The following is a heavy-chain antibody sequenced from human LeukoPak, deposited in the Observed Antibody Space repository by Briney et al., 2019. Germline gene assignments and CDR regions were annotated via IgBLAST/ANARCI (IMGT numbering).Heavy chain of an antibody. CDR2: ISGSGGST. Sequence: GGSLTLSCAASGFTFSSYTMIWVRQAPGQGLEWVSAISGSGGSTYYADSVKGRFTISRDNSKNTLYLQMNSLRAEDTAVYYCAKVRVDIVATIVYYFDYWGQGTLVTVSS. J-gene: IGHJ4*02. CDR3: AKVRVDIVATIVYYFDY. D-gene: IGHD5-12*01. CDR1: GFTFSSYT. V-gene: IGHV3-23*01.